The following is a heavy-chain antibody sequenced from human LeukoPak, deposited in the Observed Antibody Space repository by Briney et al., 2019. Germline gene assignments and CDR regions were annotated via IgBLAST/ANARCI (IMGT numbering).Heavy chain of an antibody. D-gene: IGHD2-2*02. Sequence: ASVKVSCKASGYTFTNYGISWVRQAPGQVLEWMGWISAYNGNTKYAQKFQGRVTMTTDTPTSTAYMELRSLRSDDTAVYYCARDRGWEAVPAAILMDVWGKGTTVTVSS. V-gene: IGHV1-18*01. J-gene: IGHJ6*03. CDR2: ISAYNGNT. CDR1: GYTFTNYG. CDR3: ARDRGWEAVPAAILMDV.